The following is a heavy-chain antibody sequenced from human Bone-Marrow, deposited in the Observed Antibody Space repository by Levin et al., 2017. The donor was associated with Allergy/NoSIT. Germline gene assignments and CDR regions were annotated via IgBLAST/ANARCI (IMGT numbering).Heavy chain of an antibody. Sequence: GGSLRLSCAASGFTFSSYAMSWVRQAPGKGLEWVSGIRGSGTNTYYADSVRGRFTISRDNSKNTLYLQMNSLRAEDTAIYYCAKDGGYGDYVTHWYFDLWGRGTLVTVSS. D-gene: IGHD4-17*01. CDR1: GFTFSSYA. V-gene: IGHV3-23*01. J-gene: IGHJ2*01. CDR3: AKDGGYGDYVTHWYFDL. CDR2: IRGSGTNT.